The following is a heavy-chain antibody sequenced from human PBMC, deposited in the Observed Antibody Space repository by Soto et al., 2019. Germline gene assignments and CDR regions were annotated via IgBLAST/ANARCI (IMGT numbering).Heavy chain of an antibody. CDR3: ARDYSSSSSPYYYYYGMDV. J-gene: IGHJ6*02. CDR2: ISSSSSYI. Sequence: PGVSLRLSCAASGFTFSSYSMNWVRQAPGKGLEWVSSISSSSSYIYYADSVKGRFTISRDNAKNSLYLQMNSLRAEDTAVYYCARDYSSSSSPYYYYYGMDVWGQGTTVTVSS. V-gene: IGHV3-21*01. CDR1: GFTFSSYS. D-gene: IGHD6-6*01.